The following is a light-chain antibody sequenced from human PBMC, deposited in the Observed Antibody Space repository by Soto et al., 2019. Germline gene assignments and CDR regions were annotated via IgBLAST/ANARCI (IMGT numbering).Light chain of an antibody. CDR2: SSN. Sequence: QSVLTQPPSASGTPGQRVTISCSGSSSNIGSNSVNWYQQLPGTAPKLLMYSSNQRPSGVPGRFSGSKSGTSASLAISGLQSEDEADYYCAAWDDSLKGVVFGGGTKLTVL. J-gene: IGLJ2*01. V-gene: IGLV1-44*01. CDR1: SSNIGSNS. CDR3: AAWDDSLKGVV.